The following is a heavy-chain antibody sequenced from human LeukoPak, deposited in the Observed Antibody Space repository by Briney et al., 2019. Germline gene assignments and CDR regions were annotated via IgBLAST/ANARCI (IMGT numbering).Heavy chain of an antibody. V-gene: IGHV1-2*02. CDR3: ARESRARSVWFDP. D-gene: IGHD3-10*01. CDR2: INPNSGGT. CDR1: GYTFTGYY. J-gene: IGHJ5*02. Sequence: ASVKVSCKASGYTFTGYYMHWVRQAPRQGLEWMGWINPNSGGTNYAQKFQGRVTMTRDTSISTAYMELSRLRSDDTAVYYCARESRARSVWFDPWGQGTLVTVSS.